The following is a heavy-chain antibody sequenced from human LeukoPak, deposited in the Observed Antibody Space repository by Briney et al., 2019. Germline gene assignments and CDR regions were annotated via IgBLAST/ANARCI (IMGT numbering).Heavy chain of an antibody. Sequence: SETLSLTCAVYGGSFSGYYWSWIRQPPGKGLEWIGEINHSGSTNYNPSLKSRVTISVDTSKNQFSLKLSSVTAADTAVYYCARRGSGWTGDYWGQGTLVTVSS. CDR3: ARRGSGWTGDY. CDR1: GGSFSGYY. CDR2: INHSGST. D-gene: IGHD6-25*01. V-gene: IGHV4-34*01. J-gene: IGHJ4*02.